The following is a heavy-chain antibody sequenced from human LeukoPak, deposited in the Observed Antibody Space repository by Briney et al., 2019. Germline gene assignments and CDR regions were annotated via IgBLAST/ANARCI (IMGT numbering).Heavy chain of an antibody. V-gene: IGHV3-30*02. Sequence: AGGSLRLSCAASGFTFSSYGMHWVRQAPGKGLEWVAFIRYDGSNKYYADSVKGRFTISRDNSKNTLYLQMNSLRAEDTAVYYCAGDGDKDLDYWGQGTLVTVSS. D-gene: IGHD2-21*01. CDR1: GFTFSSYG. CDR2: IRYDGSNK. J-gene: IGHJ4*02. CDR3: AGDGDKDLDY.